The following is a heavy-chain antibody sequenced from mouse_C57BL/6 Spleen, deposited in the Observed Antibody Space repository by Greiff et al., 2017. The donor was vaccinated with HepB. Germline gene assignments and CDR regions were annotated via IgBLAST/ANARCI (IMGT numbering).Heavy chain of an antibody. CDR2: INPNNGGT. CDR3: ARSDYGNYGYFDV. V-gene: IGHV1-26*01. CDR1: GYTFTDYY. Sequence: VQLQQSGPELVKPGASVKISCKASGYTFTDYYMNWVKQSHGKSLEWIGDINPNNGGTSYNQKFKGKATLTVDKSSSTAYMELRSLTSEDSAVYYCARSDYGNYGYFDVWGTGTTVTVSS. D-gene: IGHD2-1*01. J-gene: IGHJ1*03.